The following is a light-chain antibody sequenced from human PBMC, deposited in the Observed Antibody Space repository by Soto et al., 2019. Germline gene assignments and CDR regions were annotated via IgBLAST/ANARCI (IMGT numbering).Light chain of an antibody. Sequence: DIQMTQSPSSLSATVGDRVTNTCRASQSISSYLNWYQQKPGKAPKLLIYAASSFQSGVPSRFSGSGSGTDFTLTISSLQPEDFATYYCQQSYSTPLTFGGGTKVDIK. CDR3: QQSYSTPLT. J-gene: IGKJ4*01. CDR1: QSISSY. CDR2: AAS. V-gene: IGKV1-39*01.